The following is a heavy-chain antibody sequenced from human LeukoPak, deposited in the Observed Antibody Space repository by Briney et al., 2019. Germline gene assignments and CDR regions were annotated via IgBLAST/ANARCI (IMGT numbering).Heavy chain of an antibody. Sequence: GGSLRLSCAASGFTFSSYGMHWVRQAPGKGLEWVAFIRYDGSNKYYADSVKGRFTISRDNSKNTLYLQMNSLRAEGTAVYYCAKDRDTMIVVVITQPYYFDYWGQGTLVTVSS. CDR3: AKDRDTMIVVVITQPYYFDY. D-gene: IGHD3-22*01. CDR2: IRYDGSNK. V-gene: IGHV3-30*02. J-gene: IGHJ4*02. CDR1: GFTFSSYG.